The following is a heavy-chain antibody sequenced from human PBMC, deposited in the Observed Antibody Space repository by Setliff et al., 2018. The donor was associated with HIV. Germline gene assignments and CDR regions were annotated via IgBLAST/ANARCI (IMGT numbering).Heavy chain of an antibody. V-gene: IGHV3-23*01. Sequence: MHWVRQAPGKGLVWVSGIRDNGVSPYYADSVTGRFTISRDNTKNTLYLQMNSLRVEDTAIYYCTKGVQRLRPYYFDSWGQGTLVTVSS. CDR3: TKGVQRLRPYYFDS. CDR2: IRDNGVSP. D-gene: IGHD4-17*01. J-gene: IGHJ4*02.